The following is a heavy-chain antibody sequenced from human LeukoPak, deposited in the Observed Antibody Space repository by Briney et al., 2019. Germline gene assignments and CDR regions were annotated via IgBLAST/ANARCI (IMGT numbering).Heavy chain of an antibody. J-gene: IGHJ4*02. CDR1: GGSISGYY. V-gene: IGHV4-59*01. Sequence: SETLSLTCTVSGGSISGYYWSWIRQPPGKGLEWIGYIYYSGSTNYNPSLKSRVTISVDTSKNQFSLKLSSATAADTAVYYCAXALXSSWSSNYFDYWGQGTLVTVSS. CDR3: AXALXSSWSSNYFDY. D-gene: IGHD6-13*01. CDR2: IYYSGST.